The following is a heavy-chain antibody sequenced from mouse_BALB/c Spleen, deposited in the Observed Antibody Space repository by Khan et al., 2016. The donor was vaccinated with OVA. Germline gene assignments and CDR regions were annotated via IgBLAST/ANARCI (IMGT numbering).Heavy chain of an antibody. V-gene: IGHV2-2*02. D-gene: IGHD2-4*01. Sequence: QVQLKQSGPGLVQPSQSLSITCTVSGFSLNNYSVHWVRQSPGKGLEWLGVIWSAGSTDYNAAFISRLTISKDNSRSQVFFKMNSLKPNDTAIYYCARRGYDYGRGALFAYWGQGTLVTVPA. CDR3: ARRGYDYGRGALFAY. CDR2: IWSAGST. CDR1: GFSLNNYS. J-gene: IGHJ3*01.